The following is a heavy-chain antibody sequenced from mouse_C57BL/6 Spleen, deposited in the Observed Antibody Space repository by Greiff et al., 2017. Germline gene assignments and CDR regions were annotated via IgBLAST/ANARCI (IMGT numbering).Heavy chain of an antibody. CDR2: IYPGDGDT. J-gene: IGHJ4*01. Sequence: VQRVESGAELVKPGASVKISCKASGYAFSSYWMNWVKQRPGKGLEWIGQIYPGDGDTNYNGKFKGKATLTADKSSSTAYMQLSSLTSEDSAVYFCARKGTVPYAMDYWGQGTSVTVPS. CDR1: GYAFSSYW. V-gene: IGHV1-80*01. CDR3: ARKGTVPYAMDY. D-gene: IGHD3-3*01.